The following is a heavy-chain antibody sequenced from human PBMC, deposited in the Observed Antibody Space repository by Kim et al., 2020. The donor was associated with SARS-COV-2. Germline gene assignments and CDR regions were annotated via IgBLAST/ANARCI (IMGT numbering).Heavy chain of an antibody. Sequence: GGSLRLSCAASGFTFSSYAMHWVRQAPGKGLEWVTSMSYDGNNKYYADSVKGRFTISRDNSKYRLYLQMNSLRAEDTALYYCSRAAAANPAYYYYGMDVWGQGTTVTVSS. CDR1: GFTFSSYA. V-gene: IGHV3-30*04. J-gene: IGHJ6*02. CDR2: MSYDGNNK. D-gene: IGHD6-25*01. CDR3: SRAAAANPAYYYYGMDV.